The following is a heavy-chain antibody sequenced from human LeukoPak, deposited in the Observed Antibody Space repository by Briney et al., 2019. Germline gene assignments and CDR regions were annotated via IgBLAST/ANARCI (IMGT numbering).Heavy chain of an antibody. D-gene: IGHD4-23*01. V-gene: IGHV1-18*01. CDR3: ARQGYSGHSQGAADY. Sequence: GASVKVSCKASGYTFTSYGISWVRQAPGQGLEWMGWIGAYNGNTNYAQKLQGRVTMTTDTSTSTAHMELRSLRSDDTAVYYCARQGYSGHSQGAADYWGQGTLVTVSS. J-gene: IGHJ4*02. CDR2: IGAYNGNT. CDR1: GYTFTSYG.